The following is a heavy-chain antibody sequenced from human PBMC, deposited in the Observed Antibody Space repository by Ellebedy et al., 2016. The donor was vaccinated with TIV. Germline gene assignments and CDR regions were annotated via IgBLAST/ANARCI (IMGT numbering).Heavy chain of an antibody. CDR2: ISGSGGST. CDR1: GFTFSSYA. D-gene: IGHD6-6*01. CDR3: ARSIAARPGGADYYFDY. V-gene: IGHV3-23*01. Sequence: GGSLRLXXAASGFTFSSYAMSWVRQAPGKGLEWVSAISGSGGSTYYADSVKGRFTISRDNSKNTLYLQMNSLRAEDTAVYYCARSIAARPGGADYYFDYWGQGTLVTVSS. J-gene: IGHJ4*02.